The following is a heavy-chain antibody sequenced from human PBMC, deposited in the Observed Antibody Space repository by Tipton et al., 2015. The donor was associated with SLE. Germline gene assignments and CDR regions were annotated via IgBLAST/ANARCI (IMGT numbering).Heavy chain of an antibody. V-gene: IGHV4-39*01. CDR1: GGSISGSNYY. D-gene: IGHD2-21*02. J-gene: IGHJ4*02. CDR3: ARLGVVVTAIDY. Sequence: TLSLTCTVSGGSISGSNYYWDWIRQPPGKGPEWIGRITNNGNTYYIPSLKSRVTISVDTSTNQFSLKLSSVTAADTAVYYCARLGVVVTAIDYWGQGTLVTVSS. CDR2: ITNNGNT.